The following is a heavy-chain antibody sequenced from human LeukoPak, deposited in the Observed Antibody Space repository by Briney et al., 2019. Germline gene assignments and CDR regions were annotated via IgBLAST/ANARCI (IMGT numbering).Heavy chain of an antibody. J-gene: IGHJ3*02. CDR3: ARDGVYSTNFDAFDI. CDR2: ISPNSGAT. D-gene: IGHD6-13*01. V-gene: IGHV1-2*02. Sequence: VSVKVSCMASGYTFTAYYLHWVRQAPGQGLEWMGWISPNSGATKLAQRFQGRVTLTRDTSISTAYMELSRLTSDDTAVYYCARDGVYSTNFDAFDIWGQGTMVTVSS. CDR1: GYTFTAYY.